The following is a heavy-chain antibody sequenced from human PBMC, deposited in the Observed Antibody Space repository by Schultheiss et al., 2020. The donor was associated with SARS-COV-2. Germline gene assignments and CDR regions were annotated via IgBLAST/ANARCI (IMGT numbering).Heavy chain of an antibody. J-gene: IGHJ4*02. Sequence: GGSLRLSCAASGFTFSDYYMSWIRQAPGKGLEWVSHILSSGSYTNYADSVKGRFTISRDNAKSSLFLQMNSLRAEDTAVYYCARDHFRAQQLVPGPPPGYWGQGTLVTVSS. CDR2: ILSSGSYT. D-gene: IGHD6-6*01. V-gene: IGHV3-11*06. CDR1: GFTFSDYY. CDR3: ARDHFRAQQLVPGPPPGY.